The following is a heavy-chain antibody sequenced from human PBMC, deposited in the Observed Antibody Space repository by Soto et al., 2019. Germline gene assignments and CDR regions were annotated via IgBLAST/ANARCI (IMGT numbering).Heavy chain of an antibody. D-gene: IGHD2-15*01. CDR1: GGSFSGYY. J-gene: IGHJ3*02. V-gene: IGHV4-34*01. CDR2: INHSGST. Sequence: SETLSLTCAVYGGSFSGYYWSWIRQPPGKGLEWIGEINHSGSTNYNPSLKSRVTISVDTSKNQFSLKLSSVTAADTAVYYCARRNVVVVAATRGHFNYGVAFDIWGQGTMVTVSS. CDR3: ARRNVVVVAATRGHFNYGVAFDI.